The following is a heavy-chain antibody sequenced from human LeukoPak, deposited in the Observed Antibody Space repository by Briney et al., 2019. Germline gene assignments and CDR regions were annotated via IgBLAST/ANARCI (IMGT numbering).Heavy chain of an antibody. CDR1: GFTLSSYE. CDR3: ARGGSLGY. CDR2: ISNSGSAI. J-gene: IGHJ4*02. V-gene: IGHV3-48*03. D-gene: IGHD6-19*01. Sequence: GGSLSLFCAACGFTLSSYEMNWVRQAPGKGLEWVSKISNSGSAIYYADSVKGRFTISRDNAKSSLYLQMNSLKVEDTAVYYCARGGSLGYWGQGTLVTVSS.